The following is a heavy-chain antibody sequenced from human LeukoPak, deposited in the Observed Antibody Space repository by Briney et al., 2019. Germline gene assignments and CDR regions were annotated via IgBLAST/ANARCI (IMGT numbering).Heavy chain of an antibody. CDR2: ISGSGTDT. CDR3: ATLHFYAMGV. Sequence: GGSLRLSCAASGLRFSGQYMIWIRQAPGKGLEWVAFISGSGTDTFYADSVKGRFFISKGNTRDSLSLQMTSLSAEDTAMYYCATLHFYAMGVWGQGTTVTVSS. J-gene: IGHJ6*01. V-gene: IGHV3-11*01. CDR1: GLRFSGQY.